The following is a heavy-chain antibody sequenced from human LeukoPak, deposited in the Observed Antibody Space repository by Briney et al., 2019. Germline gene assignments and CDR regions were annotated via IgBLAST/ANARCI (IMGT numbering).Heavy chain of an antibody. Sequence: PSETLSLTCTVSGGSISSYYWSWIRQPPGKGLEWIGYIYYSGSTNYNPSLKSRVTISVDTSKSQFSLKLSSVTAADTAVYYCARQRGGYCSSTSCYPDAFDIWGQGTMVTVSS. D-gene: IGHD2-2*01. CDR2: IYYSGST. CDR1: GGSISSYY. CDR3: ARQRGGYCSSTSCYPDAFDI. V-gene: IGHV4-59*08. J-gene: IGHJ3*02.